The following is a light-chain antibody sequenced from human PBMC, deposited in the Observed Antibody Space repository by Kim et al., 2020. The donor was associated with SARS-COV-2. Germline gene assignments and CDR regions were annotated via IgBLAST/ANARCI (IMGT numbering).Light chain of an antibody. J-gene: IGLJ2*01. CDR1: RSDVGGYNY. CDR3: SSYAGSNNLV. V-gene: IGLV2-8*01. Sequence: GHSVPISCTGTRSDVGGYNYVSWYQQHPGKAPKLMIYEVSKRPSGVPDRFSGSKSGNTASLTVSGLQAEDEADYYCSSYAGSNNLVFGGGTQLTVL. CDR2: EVS.